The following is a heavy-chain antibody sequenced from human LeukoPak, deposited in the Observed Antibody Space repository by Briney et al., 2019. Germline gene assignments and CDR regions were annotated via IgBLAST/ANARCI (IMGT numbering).Heavy chain of an antibody. CDR3: AKSYSGSGYFDY. V-gene: IGHV3-66*01. Sequence: GGSLRLSCAASGLTVRSNYINWVRQAPGKGLEWVSVIYSDGSTFYADSVKGGFTISRDNSKNTVYLQMSSLRGEDTAVYYCAKSYSGSGYFDYWGQGTLVTVSS. CDR1: GLTVRSNY. D-gene: IGHD3-10*01. J-gene: IGHJ4*02. CDR2: IYSDGST.